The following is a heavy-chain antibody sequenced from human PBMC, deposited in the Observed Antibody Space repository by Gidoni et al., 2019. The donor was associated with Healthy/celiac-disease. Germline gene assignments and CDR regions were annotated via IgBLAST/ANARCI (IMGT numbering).Heavy chain of an antibody. Sequence: QVQLVESGGGVVQPGRSLRLSCAAPGFPFSSYAMHWVRQAPGKGLEWVAVISYDGSNKYYADSVKGRFTISRDNSKNTLYLQMNSLRAEDTAVYYCARDAGLPAAMRHDAFDIWGQGTMVTVSS. CDR3: ARDAGLPAAMRHDAFDI. CDR1: GFPFSSYA. CDR2: ISYDGSNK. V-gene: IGHV3-30*04. D-gene: IGHD2-2*01. J-gene: IGHJ3*02.